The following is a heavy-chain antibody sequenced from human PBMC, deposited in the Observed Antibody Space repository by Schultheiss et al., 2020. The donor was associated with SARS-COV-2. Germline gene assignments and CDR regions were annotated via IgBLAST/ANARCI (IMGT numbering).Heavy chain of an antibody. V-gene: IGHV4-59*06. CDR2: IYYSGST. CDR1: GGSISSYY. CDR3: ARDRRSGGMAGFDY. J-gene: IGHJ4*02. Sequence: SETLSLTCTVSGGSISSYYWSWIRQHPGKGLEWIGYIYYSGSTYYNPSLKSRVTISVDTSKNQFSLKLSSVTAADTAVYYCARDRRSGGMAGFDYWGQGTLVTVSS. D-gene: IGHD3-10*01.